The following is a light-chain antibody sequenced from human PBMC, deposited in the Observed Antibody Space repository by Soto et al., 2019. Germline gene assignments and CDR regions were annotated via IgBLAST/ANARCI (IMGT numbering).Light chain of an antibody. CDR3: QQYNSYPIT. Sequence: DIQMTQSPSTLSASVGDRVTITCRASQSISSWLAWYQQKPGKAPKSLIYKASSLESRVPSRFSGSGSGTEFTLTISSLQPDDFATYYCQQYNSYPITFGQGHDWRLN. CDR1: QSISSW. CDR2: KAS. V-gene: IGKV1-5*03. J-gene: IGKJ5*01.